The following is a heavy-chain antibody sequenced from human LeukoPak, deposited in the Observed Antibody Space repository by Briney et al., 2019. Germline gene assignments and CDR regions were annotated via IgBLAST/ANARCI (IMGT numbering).Heavy chain of an antibody. Sequence: GGSLRLSCAASGFTFSSYAMSWVRQAPGKGLEWVSAISGSGGSTYYADSVKGRFTISRDNSKNTLYLQMNSLRAEDTAVHYCAKDQVAGTGLFDYWGQGTLVTVSS. CDR2: ISGSGGST. CDR1: GFTFSSYA. J-gene: IGHJ4*02. CDR3: AKDQVAGTGLFDY. V-gene: IGHV3-23*01. D-gene: IGHD6-19*01.